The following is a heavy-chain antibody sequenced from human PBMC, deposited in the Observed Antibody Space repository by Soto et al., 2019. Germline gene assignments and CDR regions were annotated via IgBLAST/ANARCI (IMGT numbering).Heavy chain of an antibody. CDR1: GGTFSSYA. V-gene: IGHV1-69*15. CDR2: IIPIFGTA. D-gene: IGHD3-22*01. CDR3: ATGLLPFDF. Sequence: QVQVVQSGAEVKKPGSSVKVSCKASGGTFSSYAISWVRQAPGQGLEWMGSIIPIFGTANYAQKFRGRVTITADETTNRAYMELSSLRSEDTAVYYCATGLLPFDFWGQGPLVTVSS. J-gene: IGHJ4*02.